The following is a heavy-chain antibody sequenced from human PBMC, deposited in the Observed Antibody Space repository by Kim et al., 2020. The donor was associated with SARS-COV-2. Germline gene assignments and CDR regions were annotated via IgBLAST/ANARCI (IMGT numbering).Heavy chain of an antibody. CDR3: AEKGGPSVSAAAGTPALEGVGY. CDR2: ISGSGGST. Sequence: GGSLRLSCAASGFTFSSYAMSWVRQAPGKGLEWVSAISGSGGSTYYADSVKGRFTISRDNSKNTLYLQMNSLRAEDTAVYYCAEKGGPSVSAAAGTPALEGVGYWGQGTLVTVSS. V-gene: IGHV3-23*01. J-gene: IGHJ4*02. CDR1: GFTFSSYA. D-gene: IGHD6-13*01.